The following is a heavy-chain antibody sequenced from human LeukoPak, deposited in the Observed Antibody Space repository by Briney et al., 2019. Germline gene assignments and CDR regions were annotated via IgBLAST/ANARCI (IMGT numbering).Heavy chain of an antibody. CDR2: ISGSGGST. J-gene: IGHJ4*02. D-gene: IGHD2-15*01. CDR1: GFTFSAHS. Sequence: GGSLRLSCVASGFTFSAHSMSWVRQAPGKGLEWVSAISGSGGSTYYADSVKGRFTISRDNSKNTLYLQMNSLRAEDTAVYYCARIEAYCGSGGCYEGFDSWGQGTLVTVSS. V-gene: IGHV3-23*01. CDR3: ARIEAYCGSGGCYEGFDS.